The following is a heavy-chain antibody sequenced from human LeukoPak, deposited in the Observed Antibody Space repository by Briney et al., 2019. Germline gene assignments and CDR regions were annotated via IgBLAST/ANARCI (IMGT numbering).Heavy chain of an antibody. CDR1: GFTFSSYG. V-gene: IGHV3-23*01. CDR2: ISGSGGST. CDR3: AKDPTHSSSWYEGWFDP. Sequence: PGGSLRLSCAASGFTFSSYGMSWVRQAPGKGLEGVSAISGSGGSTYYADSVKGRFTISRDNSKNTLYLQMNSLRAEDTAVYYCAKDPTHSSSWYEGWFDPWGQGTLVTVSS. D-gene: IGHD6-13*01. J-gene: IGHJ5*02.